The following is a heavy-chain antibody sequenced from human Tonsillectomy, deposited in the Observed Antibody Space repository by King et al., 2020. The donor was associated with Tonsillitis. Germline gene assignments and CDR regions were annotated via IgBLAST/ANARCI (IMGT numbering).Heavy chain of an antibody. J-gene: IGHJ4*02. V-gene: IGHV3-21*01. Sequence: VQLVESGGGLVKPGGSLRLSCAASGFTFSSSSMNWVRQAPGKGLEWVSPISNSSSYIYYPDTMKGRFTISRDNAKNSLYLQMNSLRAEDTAVYFCAGDIYYGDYFTPGFDYWGQGTLVTVSS. CDR1: GFTFSSSS. CDR3: AGDIYYGDYFTPGFDY. D-gene: IGHD4-17*01. CDR2: ISNSSSYI.